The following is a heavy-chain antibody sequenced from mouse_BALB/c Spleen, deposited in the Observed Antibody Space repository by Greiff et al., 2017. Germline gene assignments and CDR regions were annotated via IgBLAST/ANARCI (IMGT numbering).Heavy chain of an antibody. CDR3: NLYYGYDRGFAY. D-gene: IGHD2-2*01. Sequence: EVQLQQSGAELVRSGASVKLSCTASGFNIKDYYMHWVKQRPEQGLEWIGWIDPENGDTEYAPKFQGKATMTADTFSNTAYLQLSSLTSEDTAVYYCNLYYGYDRGFAYWGQGTLVTVSA. J-gene: IGHJ3*01. CDR1: GFNIKDYY. V-gene: IGHV14-4*02. CDR2: IDPENGDT.